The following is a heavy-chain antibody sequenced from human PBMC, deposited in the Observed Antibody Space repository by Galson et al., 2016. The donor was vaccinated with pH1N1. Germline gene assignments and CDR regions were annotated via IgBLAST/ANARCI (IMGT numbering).Heavy chain of an antibody. D-gene: IGHD2-15*01. V-gene: IGHV3-7*01. Sequence: LRLSCAASGFSLSTFWMTWVRQAPGKGLEWVANINQDGSVKYYLDSVKGRFTISRDNAKNSLYPQMDSLRAEDTAVYYCAKAIAQADAYWGQGTLVTVSS. CDR3: AKAIAQADAY. CDR1: GFSLSTFW. J-gene: IGHJ4*02. CDR2: INQDGSVK.